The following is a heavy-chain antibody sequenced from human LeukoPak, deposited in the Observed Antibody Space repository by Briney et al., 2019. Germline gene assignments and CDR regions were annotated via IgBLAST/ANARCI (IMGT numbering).Heavy chain of an antibody. CDR1: GYTFTSYG. CDR2: ISAYDAKT. CDR3: ARDHPMVRGVIPFDF. J-gene: IGHJ4*02. V-gene: IGHV1-18*01. D-gene: IGHD3-10*01. Sequence: ASVKVSCKASGYTFTSYGINWVRQAPGQGLEWMGWISAYDAKTKYTQKLQGRVTMTTDTSTSTAYMELRSLRSDDTAVYYGARDHPMVRGVIPFDFWGQGTLVTVSS.